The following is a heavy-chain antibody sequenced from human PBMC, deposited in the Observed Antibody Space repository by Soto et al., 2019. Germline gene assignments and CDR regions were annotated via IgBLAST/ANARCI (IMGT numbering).Heavy chain of an antibody. Sequence: PGGSLKISCAASGFTFSSFSMHWVRQAPGKGLEWVSYIDSGSSAIYYAASVKGRFTIPRDNAKNSLFLQMNSLGAEDTAVYYCARAEYTSYYGFRHWGQGTLVTVSS. J-gene: IGHJ1*01. CDR1: GFTFSSFS. CDR3: ARAEYTSYYGFRH. D-gene: IGHD3-10*01. CDR2: IDSGSSAI. V-gene: IGHV3-48*01.